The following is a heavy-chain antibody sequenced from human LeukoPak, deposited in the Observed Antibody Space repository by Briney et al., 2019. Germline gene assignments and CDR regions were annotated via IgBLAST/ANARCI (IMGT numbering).Heavy chain of an antibody. V-gene: IGHV4-34*01. CDR3: ARAPGIAVPGIGFDI. CDR2: INHSGST. CDR1: GGSFSGYY. Sequence: SETLSLTCAVYGGSFSGYYWSWIRQPPGKGLEWIGEINHSGSTNYNPSLKSRVTISVDTSKNQFSLKLSSVTAADTAVYYCARAPGIAVPGIGFDIWGQGTMV. J-gene: IGHJ3*02. D-gene: IGHD6-19*01.